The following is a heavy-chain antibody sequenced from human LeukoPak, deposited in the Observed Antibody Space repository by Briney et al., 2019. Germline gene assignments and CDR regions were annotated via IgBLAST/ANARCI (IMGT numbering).Heavy chain of an antibody. V-gene: IGHV4-31*03. Sequence: PSETLSLTCTVSGGSISSGGYYWSWIRQHPGKGLEWIGYIYYSGSTYYNPSLKSRVTISVDTSKNQFSLKLSSVTAADTAVYYCARGSIVPAATLDYWGQGTLVTVSS. CDR1: GGSISSGGYY. CDR3: ARGSIVPAATLDY. CDR2: IYYSGST. D-gene: IGHD2-2*01. J-gene: IGHJ4*02.